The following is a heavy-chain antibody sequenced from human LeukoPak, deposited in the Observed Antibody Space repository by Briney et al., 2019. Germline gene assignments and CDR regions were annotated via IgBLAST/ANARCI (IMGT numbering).Heavy chain of an antibody. D-gene: IGHD5-18*01. Sequence: APVKVSCKASGYTFTSYDINWVRQATGQGLEWMGWMNPNSGNTGYAQKFQGRVTMTRNTSTSTAYMELSSLRSEDTAVYYCARSLGGYSYGFGNDAFDIWGQGTMVTVSS. V-gene: IGHV1-8*01. J-gene: IGHJ3*02. CDR3: ARSLGGYSYGFGNDAFDI. CDR1: GYTFTSYD. CDR2: MNPNSGNT.